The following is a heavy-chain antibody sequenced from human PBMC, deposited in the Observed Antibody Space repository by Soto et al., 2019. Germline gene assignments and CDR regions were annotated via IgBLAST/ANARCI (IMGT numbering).Heavy chain of an antibody. CDR2: IYPRGGTT. J-gene: IGHJ4*02. Sequence: QVQLVQSGADVKKPGASVRVSCKGSGYTLTGYYVHWVRQAPGQGFEWMGVIYPRGGTTSYAQTFQDRVTMARDTSTSTVYMELSSLRSDDTAVYYCARLATATPPYYFDYWGQGTLATVSS. V-gene: IGHV1-46*01. CDR1: GYTLTGYY. CDR3: ARLATATPPYYFDY.